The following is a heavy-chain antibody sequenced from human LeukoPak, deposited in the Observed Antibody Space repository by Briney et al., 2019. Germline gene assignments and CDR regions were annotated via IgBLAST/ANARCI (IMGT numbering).Heavy chain of an antibody. CDR3: ARGGAGMVRGVRVDY. CDR2: IHYSGST. Sequence: SETLSLTCTVSGGSISSYYWNWIRQPPGKGLEWIGYIHYSGSTNYDPSLKSRVTMSVDTSKNQFSLQLSSVTAADTAVYYCARGGAGMVRGVRVDYWGQGTLVTVSS. V-gene: IGHV4-59*12. J-gene: IGHJ4*02. D-gene: IGHD3-10*01. CDR1: GGSISSYY.